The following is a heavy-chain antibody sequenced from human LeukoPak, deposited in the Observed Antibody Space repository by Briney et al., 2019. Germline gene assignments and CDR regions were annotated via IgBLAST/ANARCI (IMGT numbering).Heavy chain of an antibody. D-gene: IGHD3-22*01. Sequence: ASVKDSCKASGGTFSSYASSWVRQAPAQELEWRGRIIPILGIANYAQKFLGRVTITADKSTSTAYMELSSLRSEDTAVYYCARVPYYYDSSGYYYGWGQGTLVTVSS. CDR2: IIPILGIA. CDR3: ARVPYYYDSSGYYYG. CDR1: GGTFSSYA. J-gene: IGHJ4*02. V-gene: IGHV1-69*04.